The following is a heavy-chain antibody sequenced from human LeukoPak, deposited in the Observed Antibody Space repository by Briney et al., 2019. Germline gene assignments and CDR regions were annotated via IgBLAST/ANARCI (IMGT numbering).Heavy chain of an antibody. CDR1: GGSFSGYY. CDR3: ARQRDTASVGAFDI. D-gene: IGHD5-18*01. J-gene: IGHJ3*02. V-gene: IGHV4-34*01. CDR2: INHSGST. Sequence: SETLSLTCAVYGGSFSGYYWSWIRQPPGKGLEWIGEINHSGSTNYNPSLKSRVTISVDTSKNQFSLKVTSVTATDTALYYCARQRDTASVGAFDIWGQGTMVTVSS.